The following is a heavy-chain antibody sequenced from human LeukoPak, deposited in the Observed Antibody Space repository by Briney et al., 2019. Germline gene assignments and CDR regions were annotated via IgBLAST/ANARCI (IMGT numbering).Heavy chain of an antibody. CDR2: IYYSGNT. V-gene: IGHV4-61*01. D-gene: IGHD3-22*01. Sequence: SETLSLTCTVSGGSVSSGSYYWSWIRQPPGKGLEWIGYIYYSGNTNYNPPLKSRVTISLDTSRNQFSLKLSSVTAADTAVYYCARDGDSSGNFDYWGQGTLVTVSS. J-gene: IGHJ4*02. CDR1: GGSVSSGSYY. CDR3: ARDGDSSGNFDY.